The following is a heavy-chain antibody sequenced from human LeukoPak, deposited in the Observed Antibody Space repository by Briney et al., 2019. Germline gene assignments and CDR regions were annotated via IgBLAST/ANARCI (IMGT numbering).Heavy chain of an antibody. D-gene: IGHD6-13*01. Sequence: SLTLSLTCAISGDSVSSNSAAWNWIRQSPSRGLEWLGRTYYRSNWYNHFALSVRSRLTINPDTSEHPLSLHLNSVPPEDTASYYCARSIAATGHNFDYWGEGPLVTVSS. J-gene: IGHJ4*02. CDR1: GDSVSSNSAA. V-gene: IGHV6-1*01. CDR3: ARSIAATGHNFDY. CDR2: TYYRSNWYN.